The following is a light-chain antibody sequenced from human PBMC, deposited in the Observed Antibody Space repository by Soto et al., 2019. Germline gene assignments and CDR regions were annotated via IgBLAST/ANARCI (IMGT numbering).Light chain of an antibody. J-gene: IGKJ1*01. CDR3: QQYHIWPPWT. Sequence: EILMTQYPDTLSLSRGEGATLSCRVSQSIRSNLAWYQQRPGQAPRLLMYGASTRADGIPARFTGSGSGTEFTLTISSLQSEDFAVYYCQQYHIWPPWTSGQGTKVDIK. V-gene: IGKV3-15*01. CDR2: GAS. CDR1: QSIRSN.